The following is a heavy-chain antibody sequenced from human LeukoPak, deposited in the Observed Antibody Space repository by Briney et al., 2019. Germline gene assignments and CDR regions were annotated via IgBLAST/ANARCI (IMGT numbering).Heavy chain of an antibody. CDR3: TRLLPFGTGYPFEY. V-gene: IGHV3-30*03. CDR1: GFTFSSYG. J-gene: IGHJ4*02. D-gene: IGHD3/OR15-3a*01. CDR2: ISYDGSNK. Sequence: GGSLRLSCAASGFTFSSYGMHWVRQAPGKGLEWVAVISYDGSNKYYADSVKGRFTISRDNSKNTLYLQMNSLRAEDTAVYYCTRLLPFGTGYPFEYWGQGTLVTVSS.